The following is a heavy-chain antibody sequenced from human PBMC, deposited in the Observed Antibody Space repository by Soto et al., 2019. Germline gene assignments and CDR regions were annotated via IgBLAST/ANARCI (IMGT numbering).Heavy chain of an antibody. D-gene: IGHD6-6*01. Sequence: EVQVLESGGGLVQPGGSLRLSCAASGFTFSSYAMSWVRQAPGKGLEWVSSISGSGGSTYYADSVKGRFTISRDNSKNALYLQMNSLIAEDTAVYYCAKEAGGRPYSSSSFDHWGQGTLVTVST. CDR2: ISGSGGST. CDR1: GFTFSSYA. J-gene: IGHJ4*02. CDR3: AKEAGGRPYSSSSFDH. V-gene: IGHV3-23*01.